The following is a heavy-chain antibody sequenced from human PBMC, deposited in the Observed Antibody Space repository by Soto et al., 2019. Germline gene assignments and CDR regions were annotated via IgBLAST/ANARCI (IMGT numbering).Heavy chain of an antibody. CDR2: IGNSGRTI. D-gene: IGHD2-2*01. V-gene: IGHV3-48*03. CDR3: ARDFTGYAMDV. J-gene: IGHJ6*01. Sequence: EVQVVESGGGLVQPGGSLRLSCAASGFTFNTYEMNWVRQAPGRGLEWVSYIGNSGRTIYYADSVKGRFTISRDNAKNSLFLQMNTLRAEDTAVYYCARDFTGYAMDVW. CDR1: GFTFNTYE.